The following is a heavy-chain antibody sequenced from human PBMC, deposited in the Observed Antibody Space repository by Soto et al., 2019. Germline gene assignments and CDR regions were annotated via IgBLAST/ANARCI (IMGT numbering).Heavy chain of an antibody. CDR3: ERGWGGNRDYRGGDV. CDR2: INSDGSST. CDR1: GFTFSNYW. J-gene: IGHJ6*02. V-gene: IGHV3-74*01. Sequence: GGSLRLSCAASGFTFSNYWMHWVRQDPGKGLVWVARINSDGSSTSHADSVKGRFTISRDNAKNTLYLQMNSLRAEDTAIYYCERGWGGNRDYRGGDVGGQGSRVTFS. D-gene: IGHD5-18*01.